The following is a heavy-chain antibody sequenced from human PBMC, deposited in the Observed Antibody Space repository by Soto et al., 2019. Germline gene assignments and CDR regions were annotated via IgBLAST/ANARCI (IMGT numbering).Heavy chain of an antibody. D-gene: IGHD4-17*01. CDR2: ISHDGSNT. CDR3: AKDPYGDYGYFDY. J-gene: IGHJ4*01. V-gene: IGHV3-30*18. Sequence: GSLRLSCAASGLTFTRYGMHWARQAPGKGLEWVAVISHDGSNTNYADSVKGRFIISRDNSKNTLYLQMNSLRPEDTAVYYCAKDPYGDYGYFDYWGHGTLVTVSS. CDR1: GLTFTRYG.